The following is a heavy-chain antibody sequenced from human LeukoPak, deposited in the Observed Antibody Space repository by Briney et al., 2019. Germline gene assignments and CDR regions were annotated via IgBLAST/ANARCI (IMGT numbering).Heavy chain of an antibody. CDR1: GYTFTSYD. J-gene: IGHJ4*02. CDR3: ARGWLAETTVVTPYNY. D-gene: IGHD4-23*01. CDR2: ITPIFGTA. V-gene: IGHV1-69*13. Sequence: SVKVSCKASGYTFTSYDISWVRQAPGQGLEWMGGITPIFGTANYAQKFQGRVTITAVESMSTAYMELSSLRSEDTAVYYCARGWLAETTVVTPYNYWGQGTLVTVSS.